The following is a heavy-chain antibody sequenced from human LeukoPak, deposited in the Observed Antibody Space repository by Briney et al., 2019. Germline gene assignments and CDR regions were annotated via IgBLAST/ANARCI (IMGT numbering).Heavy chain of an antibody. CDR1: GGSISSYY. Sequence: PSETLSLTCTVSGGSISSYYWSWTRQPAGKGLEWIGRIYTSGSTNYNPSLKSRVTMSVDTSKNQFSLKLSSVTAADTAVYYCARQAYNSGWYADYWGQGTLVTVSS. D-gene: IGHD6-19*01. CDR2: IYTSGST. CDR3: ARQAYNSGWYADY. J-gene: IGHJ4*02. V-gene: IGHV4-4*07.